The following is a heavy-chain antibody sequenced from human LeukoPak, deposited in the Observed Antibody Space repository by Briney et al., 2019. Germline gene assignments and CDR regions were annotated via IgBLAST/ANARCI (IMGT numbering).Heavy chain of an antibody. CDR3: ARDYSRWFDP. J-gene: IGHJ5*02. CDR2: IYYSGST. Sequence: PSETLSLTCTVSGGSISSYYWSWIRQPPGKGLEWIGYIYYSGSTNYNPSLKSRVTISVDTSKNQFSLKLSSVTAADTAVYYRARDYSRWFDPWGQGTLVTVSS. V-gene: IGHV4-59*01. D-gene: IGHD4-11*01. CDR1: GGSISSYY.